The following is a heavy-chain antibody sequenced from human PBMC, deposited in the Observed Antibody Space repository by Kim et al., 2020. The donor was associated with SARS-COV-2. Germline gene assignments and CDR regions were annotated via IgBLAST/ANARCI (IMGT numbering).Heavy chain of an antibody. CDR2: LYTGGSS. CDR3: ASVVAEIRDYYYMDV. CDR1: GFSVSVTY. V-gene: IGHV3-53*01. D-gene: IGHD2-15*01. Sequence: WGSLRLSCAASGFSVSVTYMSWVRQAPGRGLEWVSVLYTGGSSYYADSVKGRFIISRDDSENTLYLRMNSLSAEDTAVYFCASVVAEIRDYYYMDVWGKG. J-gene: IGHJ6*03.